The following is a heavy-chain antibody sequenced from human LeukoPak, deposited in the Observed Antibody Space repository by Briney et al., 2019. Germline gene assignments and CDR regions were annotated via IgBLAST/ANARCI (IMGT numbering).Heavy chain of an antibody. J-gene: IGHJ4*02. CDR1: GFTFNNYG. CDR2: ISYDGRNI. CDR3: ARRGYDSSGYYRNY. V-gene: IGHV3-30*03. Sequence: GGSLRLSCAASGFTFNNYGMHWVRQAPGKGLEWVAVISYDGRNIHYPDSVKGRFTISRDISTDTLWLQMDSLRTEDTAVYYCARRGYDSSGYYRNYWGQGTLVTVSS. D-gene: IGHD3-22*01.